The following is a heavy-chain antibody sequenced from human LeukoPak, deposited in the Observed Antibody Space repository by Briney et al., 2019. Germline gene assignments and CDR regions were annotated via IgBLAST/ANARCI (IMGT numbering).Heavy chain of an antibody. Sequence: ASVKVSCKASGGTFSSYAISWVRQAPGQGLEWMGRIIPILGIANYAQKFQGRVTITADKSTSTAYMELSSLRSDDTAVYYCARGVTGTTLTIDPWGQGTLVTVSS. CDR3: ARGVTGTTLTIDP. J-gene: IGHJ5*02. D-gene: IGHD1-7*01. CDR2: IIPILGIA. CDR1: GGTFSSYA. V-gene: IGHV1-69*04.